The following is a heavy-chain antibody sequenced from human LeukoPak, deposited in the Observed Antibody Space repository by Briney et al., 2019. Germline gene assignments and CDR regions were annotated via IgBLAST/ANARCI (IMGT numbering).Heavy chain of an antibody. CDR3: ARERTPLWSGSYYFDY. Sequence: GGSLRLSCAASGFTFSSYGMHWVRQAPGKGLEWVAVISYDGSNKYYADSVKGRFTISRDNSKNTLYLQMNSLRAEDTAVYYCARERTPLWSGSYYFDYWGQGTLVTVSS. V-gene: IGHV3-30*03. D-gene: IGHD3-3*01. J-gene: IGHJ4*02. CDR1: GFTFSSYG. CDR2: ISYDGSNK.